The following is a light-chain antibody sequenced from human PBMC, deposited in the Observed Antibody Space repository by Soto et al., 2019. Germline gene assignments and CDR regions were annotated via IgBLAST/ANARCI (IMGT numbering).Light chain of an antibody. J-gene: IGKJ4*01. V-gene: IGKV1-12*01. Sequence: DIQMTQSPSSVSASVGDRVTITCRASQGITSWLAWYQQKPGRAPRLLIYAASSLKSGVPSRFSGSGSGRDFTLTISSLQPEDFATYFCQQTSSFPLTFGGGTKVEIK. CDR1: QGITSW. CDR2: AAS. CDR3: QQTSSFPLT.